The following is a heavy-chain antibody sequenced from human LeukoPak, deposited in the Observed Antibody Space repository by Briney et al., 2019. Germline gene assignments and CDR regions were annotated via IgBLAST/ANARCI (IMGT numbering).Heavy chain of an antibody. V-gene: IGHV3-21*01. CDR1: VFTFSSYT. Sequence: GGSLRLSCAASVFTFSSYTMNWVRQAPGKGLEWVSSISSSSSYIYYADSVKGRFTISRDNAKSSLFLQMNSLRAEDTAVYYCARPREYSGYLLDYWGQGTLVTVSS. J-gene: IGHJ4*02. CDR2: ISSSSSYI. D-gene: IGHD5-12*01. CDR3: ARPREYSGYLLDY.